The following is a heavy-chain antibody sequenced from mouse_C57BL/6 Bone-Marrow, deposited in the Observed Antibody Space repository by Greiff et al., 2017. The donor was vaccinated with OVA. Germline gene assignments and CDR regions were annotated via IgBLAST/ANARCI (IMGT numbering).Heavy chain of an antibody. CDR3: ARHGPYAMDY. CDR2: ISNGGGST. V-gene: IGHV5-12*01. J-gene: IGHJ4*01. Sequence: RLEWVAYISNGGGSTYYPDTVKGRFTISRDNAKNTLYLQMSRLKSEDTAMYYCARHGPYAMDYWGQGTSVTVSS.